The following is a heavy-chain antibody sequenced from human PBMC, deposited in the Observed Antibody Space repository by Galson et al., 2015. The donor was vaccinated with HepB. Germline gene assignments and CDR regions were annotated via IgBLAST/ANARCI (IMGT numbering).Heavy chain of an antibody. V-gene: IGHV1-69*13. Sequence: SVKVSCKASGGTFSSYAISWVRQAPGQGLEWMGGIIPIFGTANYAQKFQGRVTITADESTSTAYMELSSLRSEDTAVYYCARVLGVAPEEYYYYMDVWGKGTTVTVSS. CDR1: GGTFSSYA. CDR2: IIPIFGTA. J-gene: IGHJ6*03. D-gene: IGHD2-15*01. CDR3: ARVLGVAPEEYYYYMDV.